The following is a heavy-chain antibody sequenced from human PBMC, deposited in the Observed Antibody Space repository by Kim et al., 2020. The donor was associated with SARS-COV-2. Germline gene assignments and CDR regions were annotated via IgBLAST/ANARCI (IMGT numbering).Heavy chain of an antibody. CDR2: VSGSGGST. CDR3: ARTLRLVVGAFDI. V-gene: IGHV3-23*01. CDR1: GFSFRNYA. Sequence: GGSLRLSCAASGFSFRNYAMNWVRQAPGKGLEWVSGVSGSGGSTDYADSVKGRFTISRDNSKNTLYVQMNSLRAEDTAVYDCARTLRLVVGAFDIWGQGTMVTVSS. D-gene: IGHD2-15*01. J-gene: IGHJ3*02.